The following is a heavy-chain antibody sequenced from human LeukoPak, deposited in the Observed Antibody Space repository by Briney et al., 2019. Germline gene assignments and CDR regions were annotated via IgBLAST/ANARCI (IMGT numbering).Heavy chain of an antibody. CDR1: GGSISSGGSY. J-gene: IGHJ2*01. CDR2: IYYSGST. D-gene: IGHD2-2*01. CDR3: ARVCTSCYEGKWYFDL. Sequence: SQTLSLTCTLSGGSISSGGSYWSWIRQHPGKGLEWIGYIYYSGSTYYNPSLKSRVTISVDTSKTQFSLKLSSVTAADTAVYYCARVCTSCYEGKWYFDLWGRGTLVTVSS. V-gene: IGHV4-31*03.